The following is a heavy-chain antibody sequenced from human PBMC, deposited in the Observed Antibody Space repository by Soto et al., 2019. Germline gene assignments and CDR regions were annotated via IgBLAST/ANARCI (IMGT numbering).Heavy chain of an antibody. CDR3: AREPNYFDY. CDR1: GGTFSSYA. V-gene: IGHV1-18*01. Sequence: ASVKVSCKASGGTFSSYAIGWVRQAPGQGLEWMGWISAYNGNTKYAQKFQGRVTMTTDTSTSTAYMELRSLRSDDTAVYYCAREPNYFDYWGQGTLVTVSS. CDR2: ISAYNGNT. J-gene: IGHJ4*02.